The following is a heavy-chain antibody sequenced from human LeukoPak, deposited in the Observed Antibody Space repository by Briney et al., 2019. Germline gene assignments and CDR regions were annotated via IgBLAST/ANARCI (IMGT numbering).Heavy chain of an antibody. CDR3: ARLGYSYGNDFYYYMDV. D-gene: IGHD5-18*01. CDR1: GFTFDDYA. J-gene: IGHJ6*03. Sequence: GGSLRLSCAASGFTFDDYAIHWVRQAPGKGLEWVSGISWNSKNIVYADSVKGRFTISRDNAKNSLYLQMSSLRTEDTALYYCARLGYSYGNDFYYYMDVWGKGTTVTVSS. V-gene: IGHV3-9*01. CDR2: ISWNSKNI.